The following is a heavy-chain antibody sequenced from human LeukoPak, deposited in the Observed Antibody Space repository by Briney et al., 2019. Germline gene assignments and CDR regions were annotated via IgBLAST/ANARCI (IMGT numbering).Heavy chain of an antibody. Sequence: PSETLSLTCTVSGGSISSSSYYWGWIRQPPGKGLEWIGSIYYSGSAYYNPSLKSRVTISVDTSKNQFSLKLSSVTAADTAVYYCARQGGSGWQDFDCWGQGTLVTVSS. J-gene: IGHJ4*02. CDR1: GGSISSSSYY. CDR3: ARQGGSGWQDFDC. CDR2: IYYSGSA. D-gene: IGHD6-19*01. V-gene: IGHV4-39*01.